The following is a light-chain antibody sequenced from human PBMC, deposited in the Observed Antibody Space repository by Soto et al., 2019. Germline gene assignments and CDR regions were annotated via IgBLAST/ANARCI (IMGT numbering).Light chain of an antibody. CDR3: QQSYSTPWT. CDR1: QSISSY. CDR2: AAS. V-gene: IGKV1-39*01. J-gene: IGKJ1*01. Sequence: DIQMTQSPSTLSASVGYRVTITCRASQSISSYLNWYQQKQGKAPKLLIYAASSLQSGVPSRFSGSGSGTDFNLTISSLQTEDFATYYCQQSYSTPWTFGQGTKVDIK.